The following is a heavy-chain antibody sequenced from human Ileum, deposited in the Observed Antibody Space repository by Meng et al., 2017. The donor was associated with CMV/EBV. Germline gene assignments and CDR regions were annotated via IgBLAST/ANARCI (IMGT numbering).Heavy chain of an antibody. CDR2: ISHSGIT. D-gene: IGHD2-15*01. J-gene: IGHJ4*02. CDR1: GNSISRNNY. Sequence: CAVSGNSISRNNYWSWLRQPPGKGLEWIGEISHSGITKYTPSLKSRVTISVDETNNYFSLKLISVTAADTGVYFCARSPGYWSLDYWGQGTLVTVSS. CDR3: ARSPGYWSLDY. V-gene: IGHV4-4*01.